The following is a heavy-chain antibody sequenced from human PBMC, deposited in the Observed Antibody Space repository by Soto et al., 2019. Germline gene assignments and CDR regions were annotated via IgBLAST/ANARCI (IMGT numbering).Heavy chain of an antibody. D-gene: IGHD3-16*02. CDR1: GVSISSGGYY. CDR2: IYYSGST. CDR3: ARDNRLSGPYFDY. V-gene: IGHV4-31*03. Sequence: QVQLQESGPGLVKPSQTLSLTCTVSGVSISSGGYYWSWIRQHPGKGLEWIGYIYYSGSTYYSPSLKSRVTISVATSKSQFSLKLCSVTAAGTAVYYCARDNRLSGPYFDYWGQGTLVTVSS. J-gene: IGHJ4*02.